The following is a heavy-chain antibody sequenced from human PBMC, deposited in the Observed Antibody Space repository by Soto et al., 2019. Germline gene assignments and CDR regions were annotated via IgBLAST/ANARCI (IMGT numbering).Heavy chain of an antibody. Sequence: GGSLRLSCAASGLTFSSYWMSWVRQAPGKGLEWVANIKQDGSEKYYVDSVKGRFTISRDNAKNSLYLQMNSLRAEDTAVYYCARDSPYDFWSGYSYYYYYYGMDVWGQGTTVTVSS. CDR1: GLTFSSYW. CDR3: ARDSPYDFWSGYSYYYYYYGMDV. D-gene: IGHD3-3*01. CDR2: IKQDGSEK. J-gene: IGHJ6*02. V-gene: IGHV3-7*03.